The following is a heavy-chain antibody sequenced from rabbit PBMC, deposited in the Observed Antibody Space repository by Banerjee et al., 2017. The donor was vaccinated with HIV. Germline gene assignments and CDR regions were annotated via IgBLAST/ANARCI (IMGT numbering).Heavy chain of an antibody. CDR1: GFSFSGSFW. CDR3: ARDGGYADYGYALNL. D-gene: IGHD6-1*01. CDR2: IDAGSSGRT. J-gene: IGHJ4*01. V-gene: IGHV1S45*01. Sequence: QEQLEESGGDLVKPEGSLTLTCTASGFSFSGSFWIYWVRPAPGKGLEWIACIDAGSSGRTAYANWAKGRFTISKTSSTTVTLQMTSLTAADTATYFCARDGGYADYGYALNLWGPGTLVTDS.